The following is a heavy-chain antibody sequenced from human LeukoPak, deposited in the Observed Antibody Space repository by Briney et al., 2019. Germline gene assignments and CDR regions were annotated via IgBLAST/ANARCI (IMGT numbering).Heavy chain of an antibody. CDR1: GFTFRSYW. V-gene: IGHV3-7*01. D-gene: IGHD5-12*01. Sequence: GGSLRLSCAASGFTFRSYWMSWVRQAPGRGREWVAKINQGRSVQYYMDPVKGRFTISRDDAKNSHYVQMNSLRDEDTAVYNCARVEYSGWNLEYWGQGTLVTVSS. CDR2: INQGRSVQ. CDR3: ARVEYSGWNLEY. J-gene: IGHJ4*02.